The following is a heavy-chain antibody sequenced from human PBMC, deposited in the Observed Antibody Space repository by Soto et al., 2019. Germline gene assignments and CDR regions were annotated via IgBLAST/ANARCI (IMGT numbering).Heavy chain of an antibody. J-gene: IGHJ6*02. Sequence: GGSLRLSCAASGFTFSSYSMNWVRQAPGKGLEWVSYISSSSSTIYYADSVKGRFTISRDNAKNSLHLQMNSLRDEDTAVYYCAREATMVRGLHSYYGMDVWGQGTTVTVSS. CDR3: AREATMVRGLHSYYGMDV. V-gene: IGHV3-48*02. CDR2: ISSSSSTI. CDR1: GFTFSSYS. D-gene: IGHD3-10*01.